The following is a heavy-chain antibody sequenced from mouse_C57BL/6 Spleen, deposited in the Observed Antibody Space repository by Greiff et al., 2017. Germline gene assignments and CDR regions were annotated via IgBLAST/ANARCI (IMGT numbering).Heavy chain of an antibody. V-gene: IGHV1-9*01. D-gene: IGHD1-1*01. CDR2: ILPGSGSI. J-gene: IGHJ2*01. Sequence: QVQLQQSGAELMKPGASVKLSCKATGYTFTGYWIEWVKQRPGHGLEWIGEILPGSGSINYNEKFKGKATFTADTSSNTAYMQLSSLAAEDSAICYCASYYYGNRGDYFGYWGQGTTLTVSS. CDR3: ASYYYGNRGDYFGY. CDR1: GYTFTGYW.